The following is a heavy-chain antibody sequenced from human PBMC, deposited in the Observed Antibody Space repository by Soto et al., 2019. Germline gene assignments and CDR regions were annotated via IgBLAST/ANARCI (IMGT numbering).Heavy chain of an antibody. D-gene: IGHD1-26*01. CDR2: ISGSAGST. CDR3: AKAVGATSVHWFDP. V-gene: IGHV3-23*01. J-gene: IGHJ5*02. Sequence: GGSLRLSCVVSGFTFSSYAMSWVRQAPGKGLEWVSAISGSAGSTYYADSVKGRFTISRDNSKNTVYLQMNSLRAEDTAVYYCAKAVGATSVHWFDPWGQGTLVTVSS. CDR1: GFTFSSYA.